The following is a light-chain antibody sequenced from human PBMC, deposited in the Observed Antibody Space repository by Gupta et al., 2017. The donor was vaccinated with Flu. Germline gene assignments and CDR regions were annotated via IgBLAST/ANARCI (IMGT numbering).Light chain of an antibody. CDR1: SSDVGSFNL. CDR2: EGT. Sequence: SITTAGTGTSSDVGSFNLGAWHQQHQGKAPKRMMYEGTERPAGVSNRVSGSKSGTTAPLTISGLQAEDDADYYCCSYASGDTYVFGAGTKVTGL. V-gene: IGLV2-23*01. J-gene: IGLJ1*01. CDR3: CSYASGDTYV.